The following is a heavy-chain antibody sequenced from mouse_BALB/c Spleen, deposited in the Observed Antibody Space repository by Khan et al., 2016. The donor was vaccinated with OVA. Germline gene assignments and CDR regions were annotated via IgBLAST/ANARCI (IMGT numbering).Heavy chain of an antibody. CDR2: INPSNGYT. Sequence: QVQLKQSGAELARPGASVKMSCKASGYTFTSYTIHWIKERPGQGLEWIGNINPSNGYTNYTQKFKDKATLTTDKSSTTAYLQLSSLTSDDSAVYNCVRDGAYHRNDGWFAYWGQGTLVTVSA. V-gene: IGHV1-4*01. CDR3: VRDGAYHRNDGWFAY. D-gene: IGHD2-14*01. J-gene: IGHJ3*01. CDR1: GYTFTSYT.